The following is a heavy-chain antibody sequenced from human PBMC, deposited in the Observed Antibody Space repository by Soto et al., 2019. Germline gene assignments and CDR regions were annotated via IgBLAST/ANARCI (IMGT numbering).Heavy chain of an antibody. J-gene: IGHJ5*02. CDR2: INPSGGST. V-gene: IGHV1-46*01. CDR1: GYTFTSYY. CDR3: AREGITIFGVVPHRHWFDP. D-gene: IGHD3-3*01. Sequence: ASVKVSCKASGYTFTSYYMHWVRQAPGQGLEWMGIINPSGGSTSYAQKFQGRVTMTRDTSTSTVYMELSSLRSEDTAVYYCAREGITIFGVVPHRHWFDPWGQGTLVTVSS.